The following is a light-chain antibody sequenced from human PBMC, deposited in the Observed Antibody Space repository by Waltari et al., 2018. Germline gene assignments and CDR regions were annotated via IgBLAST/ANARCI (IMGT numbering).Light chain of an antibody. J-gene: IGLJ2*01. CDR1: NSNIGAGFD. CDR2: ANN. CDR3: HSFDSSLSGSV. V-gene: IGLV1-40*01. Sequence: QAALTQPPSVSGAPGQRATIPCTGTNSNIGAGFDVHWYQQLPGAVPKLLIYANNNRPSVIPDRFSGSKSGTSASLDISGLQPDDEADYYCHSFDSSLSGSVFGGGTKLTVL.